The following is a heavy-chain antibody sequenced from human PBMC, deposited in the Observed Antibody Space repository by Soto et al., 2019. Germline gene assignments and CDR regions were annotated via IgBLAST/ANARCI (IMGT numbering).Heavy chain of an antibody. J-gene: IGHJ4*02. CDR1: GGSISSSSYY. CDR3: ASHAPLAVAGFDY. Sequence: QLQLQESGPGLVKPSETLSLTCTVSGGSISSSSYYWGWIRQPPGKGLEWIGSIYYSGSTYYNPSLKSRVAISLDTSKNQFSLKLSSVTAADTAVYYCASHAPLAVAGFDYWGQGTLVTVSS. D-gene: IGHD6-19*01. V-gene: IGHV4-39*01. CDR2: IYYSGST.